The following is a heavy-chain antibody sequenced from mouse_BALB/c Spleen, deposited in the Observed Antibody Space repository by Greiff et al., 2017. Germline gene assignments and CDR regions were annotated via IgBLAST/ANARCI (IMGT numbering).Heavy chain of an antibody. D-gene: IGHD1-1*01. Sequence: VQRVESGPGLVAPSQSLSITCTVSGFSLTSYGVHWVRQPPGKGLEWLGVIWAGGSTNYNSALMSRLSISKDNSKSQVFLKMNSLQTDDTAMYYCARAFTTVVPYYAMDYWGQGTSVTVSS. J-gene: IGHJ4*01. CDR1: GFSLTSYG. V-gene: IGHV2-9*02. CDR2: IWAGGST. CDR3: ARAFTTVVPYYAMDY.